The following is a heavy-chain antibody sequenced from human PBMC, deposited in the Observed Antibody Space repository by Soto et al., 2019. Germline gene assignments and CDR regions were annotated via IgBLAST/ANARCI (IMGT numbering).Heavy chain of an antibody. CDR2: IKQDGHEK. CDR1: GFTFSTYW. V-gene: IGHV3-7*05. Sequence: EVQLVESGGGLVQPGGSLRLSCAASGFTFSTYWMTWVRQAPGKGLEWVANIKQDGHEKYYVDSVKGRLTISRDNAKNSLSLQRNSLRAEDTDVYYCVRRESIVAVHFDYWGQGHLVNVSS. D-gene: IGHD5-12*01. CDR3: VRRESIVAVHFDY. J-gene: IGHJ4*02.